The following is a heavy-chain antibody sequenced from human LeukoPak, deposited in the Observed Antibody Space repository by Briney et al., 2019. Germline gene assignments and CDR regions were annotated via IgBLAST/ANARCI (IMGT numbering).Heavy chain of an antibody. J-gene: IGHJ3*02. D-gene: IGHD1-26*01. Sequence: PSETLSLTCTVSGGSISSSSYYWGWIRQPPGKGLEWIGSIYYSGSTYYNPSLKSRVTISVDTSKNQFSLKLSSVTAADTAVYYCARARVSSGPTTTNTFDIWGQGTMVTVS. V-gene: IGHV4-39*01. CDR1: GGSISSSSYY. CDR3: ARARVSSGPTTTNTFDI. CDR2: IYYSGST.